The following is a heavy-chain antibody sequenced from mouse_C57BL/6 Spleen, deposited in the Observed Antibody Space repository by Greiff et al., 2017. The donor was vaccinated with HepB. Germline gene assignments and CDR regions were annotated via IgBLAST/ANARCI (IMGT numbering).Heavy chain of an antibody. CDR1: GFTFSSYG. CDR3: AREVYFDV. Sequence: EVQGVESGGDLVKPGGSLKLSCAASGFTFSSYGMSWVRQTPDKRLEWVATISSGGSYTYYPDSVKGRFTISRDNAKNTLYLQMSSLKSEDTAMYYCAREVYFDVWGTGTTVTVSS. J-gene: IGHJ1*03. V-gene: IGHV5-6*01. CDR2: ISSGGSYT.